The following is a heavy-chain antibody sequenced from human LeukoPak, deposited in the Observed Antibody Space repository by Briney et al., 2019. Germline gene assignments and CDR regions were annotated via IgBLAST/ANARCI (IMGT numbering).Heavy chain of an antibody. J-gene: IGHJ4*02. CDR3: ARAGSYSGYDWGAYYFDY. CDR2: ISYSGST. V-gene: IGHV4-59*01. D-gene: IGHD5-12*01. Sequence: SETLSLTCTVSGGFISTYYWTWIRQPPGKGLEWIGYISYSGSTNYNPSLKSRVTISVDTSKNQFSLKLSSVTAADTAVYYCARAGSYSGYDWGAYYFDYWGQGTLVTVSS. CDR1: GGFISTYY.